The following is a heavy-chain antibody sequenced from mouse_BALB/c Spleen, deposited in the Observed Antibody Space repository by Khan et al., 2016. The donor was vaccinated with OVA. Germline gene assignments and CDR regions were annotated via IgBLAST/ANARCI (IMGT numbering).Heavy chain of an antibody. J-gene: IGHJ3*01. CDR1: GFTFSPYS. Sequence: EVELVESGGDLVKSGGSLKLSCAASGFTFSPYSMSWVRQTPDKRLEWVATISSDGDYTYYPDSVKGRFNISSDNAKHTLYLQMSSLKSEDTAVYYCATHLTGSFAYWGQGTLVTVSA. D-gene: IGHD4-1*01. CDR2: ISSDGDYT. V-gene: IGHV5-6*01. CDR3: ATHLTGSFAY.